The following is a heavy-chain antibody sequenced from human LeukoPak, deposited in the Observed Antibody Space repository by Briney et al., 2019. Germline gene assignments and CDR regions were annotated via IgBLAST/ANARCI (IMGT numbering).Heavy chain of an antibody. J-gene: IGHJ6*03. V-gene: IGHV3-23*01. CDR2: ISGSGGSP. CDR1: GFTFSSYA. D-gene: IGHD5-18*01. Sequence: GGSLRLSCAASGFTFSSYAMSWVRQAPGKGLEWVSAISGSGGSPYYADSVKGRFTISRDNCKNTLYLQMNSLRAEDTAVYYCTKGGRGYSYGYGYYYYYYMDVWGKGTTVTVSS. CDR3: TKGGRGYSYGYGYYYYYYMDV.